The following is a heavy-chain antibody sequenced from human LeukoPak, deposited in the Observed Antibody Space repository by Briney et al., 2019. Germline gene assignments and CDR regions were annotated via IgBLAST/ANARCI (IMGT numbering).Heavy chain of an antibody. CDR3: ARSPPYYDTLTGYYTQRYYFDY. J-gene: IGHJ4*02. D-gene: IGHD3-9*01. V-gene: IGHV5-51*01. Sequence: GESLKISCKGSGYSFTSYWIGWVRQMPGKGLEWMGIIYPGDSDTRYSPSFQGQVTISADKSISTAYLQWSSLKASDTAMYYCARSPPYYDTLTGYYTQRYYFDYWGQGTLVTVSS. CDR2: IYPGDSDT. CDR1: GYSFTSYW.